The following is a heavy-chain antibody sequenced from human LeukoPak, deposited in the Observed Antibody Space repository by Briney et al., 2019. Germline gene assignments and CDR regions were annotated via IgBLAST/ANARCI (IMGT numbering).Heavy chain of an antibody. V-gene: IGHV3-23*01. CDR3: AKGSDYGGYAPFIMDY. D-gene: IGHD4-17*01. CDR2: ISGSGGST. J-gene: IGHJ4*02. CDR1: GFTFSSYS. Sequence: GGSLRLSCAASGFTFSSYSMNWVRQAPGKGLEWVSAISGSGGSTYYADSVKGRFTISRDNSKNTLYLQMNSLRAEDTAVYYCAKGSDYGGYAPFIMDYWGQGTLVTVSS.